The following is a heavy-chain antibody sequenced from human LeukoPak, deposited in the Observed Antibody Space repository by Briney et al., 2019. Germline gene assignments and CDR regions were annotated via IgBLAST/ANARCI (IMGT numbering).Heavy chain of an antibody. CDR1: GFTFSSYG. CDR2: IRYDGSNK. Sequence: GGSLRLSCAASGFTFSSYGMHWVRQAPGKGLEWVACIRYDGSNKYYADSVKGRFTISRDNPKNTLYLQMNSLRAEDTAVYYCAKGYDFGSAQSHYYYYYYMDVWGKGTTVTVSS. CDR3: AKGYDFGSAQSHYYYYYYMDV. D-gene: IGHD3-3*01. J-gene: IGHJ6*03. V-gene: IGHV3-30*02.